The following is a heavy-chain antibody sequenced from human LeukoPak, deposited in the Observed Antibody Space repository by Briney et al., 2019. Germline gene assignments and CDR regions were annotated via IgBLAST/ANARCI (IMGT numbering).Heavy chain of an antibody. J-gene: IGHJ4*02. CDR3: ARHNDGGAALYYYFDY. Sequence: GESLKISCKGSGYSFTSFWIGWVRQMPGKGLEWMGIIYPSDSDTKYSPSFQGQVTISADKSISTAYLQWSSLKASDTAMYYCARHNDGGAALYYYFDYWGQGTLVTVSS. V-gene: IGHV5-51*01. CDR1: GYSFTSFW. CDR2: IYPSDSDT. D-gene: IGHD6-6*01.